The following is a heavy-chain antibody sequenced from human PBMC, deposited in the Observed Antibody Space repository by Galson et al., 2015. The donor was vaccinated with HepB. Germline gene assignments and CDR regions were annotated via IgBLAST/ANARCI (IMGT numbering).Heavy chain of an antibody. Sequence: ETLSLTCAVSGYSISSGYYWGWIRQPPGKGLEWIGSIYHSGSTYYNPSLKSRVTISVDTSKNQFSLKLSSVTAADTAVYYCASFYYYMDVWGKGTTVTVSS. CDR1: GYSISSGYY. V-gene: IGHV4-38-2*01. J-gene: IGHJ6*03. CDR2: IYHSGST. CDR3: ASFYYYMDV.